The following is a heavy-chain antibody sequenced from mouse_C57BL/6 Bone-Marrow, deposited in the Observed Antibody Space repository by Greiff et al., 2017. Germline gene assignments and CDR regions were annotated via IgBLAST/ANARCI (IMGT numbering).Heavy chain of an antibody. J-gene: IGHJ3*01. CDR1: GFTFSSYT. Sequence: EVKVVESGGGLVKPGGSLKLSCAASGFTFSSYTMSWVRQTPEKRLEWVATISGGGGNTYYPDSVKGRFTISRDNAKNTLYLQMSSLRSEDTALYYCARHNRYRYHQAWFAYWGQGTLVTVSA. V-gene: IGHV5-9*01. CDR3: ARHNRYRYHQAWFAY. D-gene: IGHD2-12*01. CDR2: ISGGGGNT.